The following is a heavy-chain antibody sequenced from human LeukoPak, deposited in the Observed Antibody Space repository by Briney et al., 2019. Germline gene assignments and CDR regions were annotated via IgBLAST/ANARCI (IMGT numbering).Heavy chain of an antibody. V-gene: IGHV1-18*01. Sequence: ASVKVSFKASGYTFTSYGISWVRQAPGQGLEWMGWISAYNGNTNYAQKLQGRVTMTTDTSTSTAYMELRSLRSDDTAVYYCARWGIAAAGTGGDWFDHWGQGTLVTVSS. CDR3: ARWGIAAAGTGGDWFDH. D-gene: IGHD6-13*01. CDR2: ISAYNGNT. CDR1: GYTFTSYG. J-gene: IGHJ5*02.